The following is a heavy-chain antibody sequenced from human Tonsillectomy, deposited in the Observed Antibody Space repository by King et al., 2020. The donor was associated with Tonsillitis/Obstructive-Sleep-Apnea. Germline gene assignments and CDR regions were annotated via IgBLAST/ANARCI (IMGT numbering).Heavy chain of an antibody. V-gene: IGHV3-15*01. CDR3: TTELLVRVLFDY. Sequence: DVQLVESGGGLVKPGGSLRLSCAASGFTFSDAWMSWVRQAPGKGLEWVGRIKSKTDGGTTDYAAPVKGRFTISRDDLKNTVYLQMNSLKTEDTAVYYCTTELLVRVLFDYWGQGTLVTVSS. J-gene: IGHJ4*02. CDR1: GFTFSDAW. D-gene: IGHD3-10*01. CDR2: IKSKTDGGTT.